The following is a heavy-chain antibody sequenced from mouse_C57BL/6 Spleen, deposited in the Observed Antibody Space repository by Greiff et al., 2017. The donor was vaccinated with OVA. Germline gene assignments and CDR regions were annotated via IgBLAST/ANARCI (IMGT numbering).Heavy chain of an antibody. CDR2: INYDGSST. CDR3: ARGDDGYCFDY. J-gene: IGHJ2*01. D-gene: IGHD2-3*01. Sequence: VKLVESEGGLVQPGSSMKLSCTASGFTFSDYYMAWVRQVPEKGLEWVANINYDGSSTYYLDSLKSRFIISRDNAKNILYLQMSSLKSEDTATYYCARGDDGYCFDYWGQGTTLTVSS. V-gene: IGHV5-16*01. CDR1: GFTFSDYY.